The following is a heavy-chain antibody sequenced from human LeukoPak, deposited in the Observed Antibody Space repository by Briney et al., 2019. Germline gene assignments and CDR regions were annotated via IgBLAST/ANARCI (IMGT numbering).Heavy chain of an antibody. J-gene: IGHJ4*02. CDR1: GGSISSSSYY. V-gene: IGHV4-39*01. CDR3: ARGAAIAARPSGY. D-gene: IGHD6-6*01. CDR2: IYYSGST. Sequence: SETLSLTCTVSGGSISSSSYYWGWIRQPPGKGLEWIGSIYYSGSTYYNPSLKSRVTISVDTSKNQFSLKLSSVTAADTAVYYCARGAAIAARPSGYWGQGTLVTVSS.